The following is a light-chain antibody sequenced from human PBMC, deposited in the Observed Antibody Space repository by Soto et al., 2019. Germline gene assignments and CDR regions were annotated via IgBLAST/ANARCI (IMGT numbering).Light chain of an antibody. V-gene: IGKV1-33*01. J-gene: IGKJ4*01. Sequence: DLQMTQSPSSLSASVGDRVTITCQASQDITNHLNWYQQKRGKAPELLIYDASILESGVPSRFSGSGSGTHFTFTITSLQPEDIATYFCQQFDNLPLTFGGGTRVDFK. CDR3: QQFDNLPLT. CDR1: QDITNH. CDR2: DAS.